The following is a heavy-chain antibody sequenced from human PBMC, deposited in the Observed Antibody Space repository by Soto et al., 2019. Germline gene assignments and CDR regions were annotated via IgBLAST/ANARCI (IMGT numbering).Heavy chain of an antibody. CDR2: IYYSGST. Sequence: QLQLQESGPGLVKPSETLSLTCTVSGGSISSSSYYWGWIRQPPGKGLERIGSIYYSGSTYYNPSLKSRVTISVDTSKNQFSLKLSSVTAADTAVYYCARLPSGSYFDYWGQGTLVTVSS. D-gene: IGHD1-26*01. V-gene: IGHV4-39*01. CDR1: GGSISSSSYY. CDR3: ARLPSGSYFDY. J-gene: IGHJ4*02.